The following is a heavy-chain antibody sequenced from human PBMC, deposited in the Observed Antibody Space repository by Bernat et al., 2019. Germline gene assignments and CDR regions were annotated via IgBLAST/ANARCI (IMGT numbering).Heavy chain of an antibody. CDR2: ISSSSSYI. J-gene: IGHJ4*02. Sequence: EVQLVESGGGLVKPGGSLRLSCAASGFTFSSYSMNWVRQAPGKGLEWVSSISSSSSYIYYADSVKGRFTISRDNAKNSLYLKMNSLRAEDTAVYYVARSYCSGGSCYSRLFDYWGQGTLVTVSS. CDR1: GFTFSSYS. V-gene: IGHV3-21*01. CDR3: ARSYCSGGSCYSRLFDY. D-gene: IGHD2-15*01.